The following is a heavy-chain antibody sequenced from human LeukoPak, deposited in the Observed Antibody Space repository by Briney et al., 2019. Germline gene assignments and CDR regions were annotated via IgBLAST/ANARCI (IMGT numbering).Heavy chain of an antibody. CDR2: ISSSGSTI. Sequence: PGGSLRHSCAASGFTFSSYEMNWVRQAPGKGLEWVSYISSSGSTIYYADSVKGRFTISRDNAKNSLYLQMNSLRAEDTAVYYCARDSYDAFDIWGQGTMVTVSS. V-gene: IGHV3-48*03. CDR1: GFTFSSYE. J-gene: IGHJ3*02. CDR3: ARDSYDAFDI.